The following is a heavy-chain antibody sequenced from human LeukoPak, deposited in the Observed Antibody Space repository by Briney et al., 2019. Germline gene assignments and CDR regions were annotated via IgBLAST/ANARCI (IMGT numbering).Heavy chain of an antibody. J-gene: IGHJ4*02. CDR1: GGSISSYY. V-gene: IGHV4-59*12. CDR3: ARGTTRHTLDY. Sequence: SETLSLTCTVSGGSISSYYWSWIRQPPGKGLEWIGYIYYSGSTNYNPSLKSRVTISVDRSKNQFSLKLSSVTAADTAVYYCARGTTRHTLDYWGQGTLVTVSS. D-gene: IGHD1-14*01. CDR2: IYYSGST.